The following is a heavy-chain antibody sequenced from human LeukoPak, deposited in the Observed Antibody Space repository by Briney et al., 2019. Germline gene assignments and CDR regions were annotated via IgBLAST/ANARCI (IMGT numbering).Heavy chain of an antibody. J-gene: IGHJ5*02. V-gene: IGHV3-53*01. Sequence: GGSLRLSCAASGFTVSVNYMSWVRQAPGKGLEWVSVMYSRGDTYYAKSVKGRFTFSRDISKNTLYLQMNGLRTENTAMYYCARDAPQVPAAGVLASCGQRTLVIVSS. CDR2: MYSRGDT. D-gene: IGHD6-13*01. CDR3: ARDAPQVPAAGVLAS. CDR1: GFTVSVNY.